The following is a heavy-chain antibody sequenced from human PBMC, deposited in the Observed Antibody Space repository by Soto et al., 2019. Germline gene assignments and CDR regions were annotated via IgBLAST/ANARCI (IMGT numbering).Heavy chain of an antibody. Sequence: QAQLVQSGAEVKKPGASVKVSCKASGYTFTSYAIHWVRQAPGQRLEWMGWINAGNGNTKYSQNVQGRITITSDTSASTADPELRSVISEDTAVYCCSGGRLWFGELAPFGYWGQGTLVTVSS. V-gene: IGHV1-3*01. CDR3: SGGRLWFGELAPFGY. CDR1: GYTFTSYA. J-gene: IGHJ4*02. D-gene: IGHD3-10*01. CDR2: INAGNGNT.